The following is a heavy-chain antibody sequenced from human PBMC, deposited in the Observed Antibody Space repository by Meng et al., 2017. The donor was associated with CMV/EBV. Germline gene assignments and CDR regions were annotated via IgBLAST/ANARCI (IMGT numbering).Heavy chain of an antibody. CDR2: IKQDGSEK. D-gene: IGHD2-2*01. CDR1: GFTFSSFW. V-gene: IGHV3-7*01. CDR3: ARDFRVVPAAVYYFDY. J-gene: IGHJ4*02. Sequence: GESPKIPCAASGFTFSSFWMSWVRQAPGKGLEWVANIKQDGSEKYYVDSVKGRFTISRDNAKNSLYLQMNSLRAEDTAVYYCARDFRVVPAAVYYFDYWGQGTLVTVSS.